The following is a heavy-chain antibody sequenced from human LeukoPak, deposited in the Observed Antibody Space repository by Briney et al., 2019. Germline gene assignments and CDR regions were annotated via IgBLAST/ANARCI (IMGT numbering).Heavy chain of an antibody. CDR3: VRGDRYFIDY. D-gene: IGHD1-1*01. CDR2: IGNTGRTI. CDR1: GFRFSSYE. V-gene: IGHV3-48*03. Sequence: GGSLRLSCAASGFRFSSYEMNWVRQAPGRGLEWVSYIGNTGRTIYYVDSVKGRFTVSRDNAKNSLYLQMNSLRAEDTAIYYCVRGDRYFIDYWGQGTLVTVSS. J-gene: IGHJ4*02.